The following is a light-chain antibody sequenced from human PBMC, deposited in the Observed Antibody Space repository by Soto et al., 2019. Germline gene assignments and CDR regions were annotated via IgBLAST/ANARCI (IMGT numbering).Light chain of an antibody. CDR1: QSVSSSY. Sequence: EVGLTRSPGTLSLSPGERATLSCRASQSVSSSYLAWYQQKPGQAPRLLIYGASSRATGIPDRFSGSGSGTDFTLTISRLEPEDFAVYYCQQYGSSPPTFGQGTKVDIK. V-gene: IGKV3-20*01. CDR2: GAS. CDR3: QQYGSSPPT. J-gene: IGKJ1*01.